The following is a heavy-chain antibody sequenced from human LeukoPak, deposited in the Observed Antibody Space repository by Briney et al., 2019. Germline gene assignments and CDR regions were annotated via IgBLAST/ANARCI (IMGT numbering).Heavy chain of an antibody. Sequence: SETLSLTCTVSGGSISSYYRSWIRQPPGKGLEWIGYIYYSGSTNYNPSLKSRVTISVDTSKNQFSPKLSSVTAADTAVYYCARHNDTPYYYDSPDAFDIWGQGTMVAVSS. D-gene: IGHD3-22*01. CDR3: ARHNDTPYYYDSPDAFDI. J-gene: IGHJ3*02. CDR1: GGSISSYY. CDR2: IYYSGST. V-gene: IGHV4-59*08.